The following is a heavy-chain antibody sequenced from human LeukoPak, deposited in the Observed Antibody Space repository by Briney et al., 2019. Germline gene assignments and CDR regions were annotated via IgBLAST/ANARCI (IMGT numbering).Heavy chain of an antibody. CDR2: ISGSGGST. D-gene: IGHD3-9*01. J-gene: IGHJ4*02. V-gene: IGHV3-23*01. Sequence: GGSLRLSCAAPGFTFSSYAMSWVRQAPGKGLEWVSAISGSGGSTYYADSVKGRFTISRDNSKNTLYLQMNSLRAEDTAVYYCAKDHRYFDWPYYFDYWGQGTLVTVSS. CDR3: AKDHRYFDWPYYFDY. CDR1: GFTFSSYA.